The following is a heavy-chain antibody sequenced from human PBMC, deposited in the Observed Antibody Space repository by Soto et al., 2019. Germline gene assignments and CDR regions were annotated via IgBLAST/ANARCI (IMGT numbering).Heavy chain of an antibody. CDR1: GFTFSNAW. J-gene: IGHJ6*02. CDR2: IKSKTDGGTT. D-gene: IGHD3-22*01. Sequence: KPGGSLRLSCAASGFTFSNAWMSWVRQAPGKGLEWVGRIKSKTDGGTTDYAAPVKGRFTISRDDSKNTLYLQMNSLKTEDTAVYYCTTTIPYYYDSSGYYYYYGMDVWGQGTTVTVSS. CDR3: TTTIPYYYDSSGYYYYYGMDV. V-gene: IGHV3-15*01.